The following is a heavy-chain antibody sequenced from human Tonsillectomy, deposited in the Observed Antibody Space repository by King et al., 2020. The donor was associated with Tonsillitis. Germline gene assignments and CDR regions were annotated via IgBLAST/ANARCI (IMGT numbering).Heavy chain of an antibody. V-gene: IGHV3-15*01. CDR1: GFTFSNAW. CDR2: IKSKTDVGTT. Sequence: VQLVESGGGLVKPGGSLRLSCAASGFTFSNAWMSWVRQAPGKGLEWVGRIKSKTDVGTTDYAAPVKVRFTISRNESKNTRYLQMKSLKTEDTAVYYCTTGATRGIDAFDIWGQGTMVTVSS. CDR3: TTGATRGIDAFDI. J-gene: IGHJ3*02. D-gene: IGHD2-15*01.